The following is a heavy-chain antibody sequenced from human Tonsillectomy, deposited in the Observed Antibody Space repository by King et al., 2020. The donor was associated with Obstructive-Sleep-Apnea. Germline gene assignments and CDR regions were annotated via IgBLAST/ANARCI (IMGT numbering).Heavy chain of an antibody. CDR2: YSPYNGKQ. CDR3: ARQPASSGSYGDY. V-gene: IGHV1-18*04. CDR1: VYTFTSYG. D-gene: IGHD1-26*01. J-gene: IGHJ4*02. Sequence: VQLVQSGAEVKKPGASVKVSCKASVYTFTSYGISWGRQAPGQGLEWMGWYSPYNGKQNYAQKIQGRVTMTPNTSTSTAYMELRSLRSDDTAVYYCARQPASSGSYGDYWGQGTLVTVSS.